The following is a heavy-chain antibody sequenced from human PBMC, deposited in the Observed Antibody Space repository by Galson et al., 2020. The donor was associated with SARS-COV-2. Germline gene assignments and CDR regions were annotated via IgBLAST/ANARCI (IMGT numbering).Heavy chain of an antibody. Sequence: ETSETLSLTCTVSGGSISSGGYYWSWIRQHPGTGLEWLGYIYYSGSTYYNPSLKSRVTISVDTSKNQFSLKLSSVTAADTAVYYCARARITMIVVVTYFDYWGQGTLVTVSS. CDR3: ARARITMIVVVTYFDY. CDR1: GGSISSGGYY. CDR2: IYYSGST. V-gene: IGHV4-31*03. J-gene: IGHJ4*02. D-gene: IGHD3-22*01.